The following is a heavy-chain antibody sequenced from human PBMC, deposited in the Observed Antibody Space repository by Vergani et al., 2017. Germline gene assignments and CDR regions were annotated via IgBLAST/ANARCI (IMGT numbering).Heavy chain of an antibody. CDR3: AREEDGYSYGLLNYYYGMDV. J-gene: IGHJ6*02. CDR1: GFTFTNFA. V-gene: IGHV3-23*01. CDR2: ISGSGGFT. Sequence: EVQLLESGGNLVQPGGSLRLSCAASGFTFTNFAMTWVRQAPGEGLEWVSGISGSGGFTYYADSVKGRFTISRDNAKNSLYLQMNSLRAEDTAVYYCAREEDGYSYGLLNYYYGMDVWGQGTTVTVSS. D-gene: IGHD5-18*01.